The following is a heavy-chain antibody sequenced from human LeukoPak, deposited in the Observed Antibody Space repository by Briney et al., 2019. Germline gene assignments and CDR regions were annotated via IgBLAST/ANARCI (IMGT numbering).Heavy chain of an antibody. CDR1: GGTFSSYA. J-gene: IGHJ6*04. D-gene: IGHD6-13*01. CDR3: ARVVAAAAALEVGMDV. Sequence: SVKVSCKASGGTFSSYAISWVRQAPGQGLEWMGGIIPIFSTANYAQKFQGRVTITADKSTSTAYMELSSLRSEDTAVYYCARVVAAAAALEVGMDVWGKGTTVTVSS. V-gene: IGHV1-69*06. CDR2: IIPIFSTA.